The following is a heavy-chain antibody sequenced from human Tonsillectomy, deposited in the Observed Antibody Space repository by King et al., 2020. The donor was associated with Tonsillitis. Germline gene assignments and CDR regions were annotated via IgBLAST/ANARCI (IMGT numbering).Heavy chain of an antibody. CDR3: ARGALTGDYFDY. CDR2: IYSGDGT. D-gene: IGHD3-9*01. J-gene: IGHJ4*02. CDR1: GFTVTTNY. V-gene: IGHV3-66*01. Sequence: VQLQESGGGLVQPGGSLRLSCEASGFTVTTNYVAWVRQAPGKGLEWTSIIYSGDGTYYADSVQGRFTVSRDHSKNTVYLQMNSLRADETAVYYCARGALTGDYFDYWGRGTLVTVSS.